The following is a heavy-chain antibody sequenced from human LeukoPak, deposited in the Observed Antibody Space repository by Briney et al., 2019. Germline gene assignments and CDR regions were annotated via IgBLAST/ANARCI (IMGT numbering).Heavy chain of an antibody. V-gene: IGHV3-23*01. D-gene: IGHD3-10*01. Sequence: PGGSLRLSCAASGFTFSSYAMSWVRQAPGKELEWVSLISYSGSNTYYTDSVKGRFTISRDNSENTLYLQMNSLRAEDTAVYYCARPLGSGSHQFVYIDYWGQGTLVTVSS. CDR2: ISYSGSNT. J-gene: IGHJ4*02. CDR3: ARPLGSGSHQFVYIDY. CDR1: GFTFSSYA.